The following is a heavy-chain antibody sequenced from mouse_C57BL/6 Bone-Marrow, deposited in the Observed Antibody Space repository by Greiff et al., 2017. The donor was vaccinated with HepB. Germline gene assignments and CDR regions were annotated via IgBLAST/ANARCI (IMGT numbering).Heavy chain of an antibody. D-gene: IGHD1-1*01. CDR2: IDPSDSYT. Sequence: VQLQQSGAELVRPGTSVKLSCKASGYTFTSYWMHWVKQRPGQGLEWIGVIDPSDSYTNYNQKFKGKATLTVDTSSSTAYMQLSSLTSEDSAVYYCARSPPTVVAKDWYFDVWGTGTTVTVSS. CDR1: GYTFTSYW. J-gene: IGHJ1*03. CDR3: ARSPPTVVAKDWYFDV. V-gene: IGHV1-59*01.